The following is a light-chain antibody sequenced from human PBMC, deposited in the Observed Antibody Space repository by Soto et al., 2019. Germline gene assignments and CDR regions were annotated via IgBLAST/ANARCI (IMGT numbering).Light chain of an antibody. CDR1: QSITRF. CDR2: AAS. V-gene: IGKV1-39*01. CDR3: QQNYSPPPIT. J-gene: IGKJ5*01. Sequence: DIQMTQSPSTLSASGGDRVTITCRARQSITRFLNWYQQKPGKAPKLLIYAASSLQSGVPSRFSGSGSGTDFTLTISSLQPEDFATYYCQQNYSPPPITFGQGTRLEIK.